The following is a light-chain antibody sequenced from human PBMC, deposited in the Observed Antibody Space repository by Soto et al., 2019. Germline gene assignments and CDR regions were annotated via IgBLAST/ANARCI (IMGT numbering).Light chain of an antibody. CDR3: AAWDDSLSGWV. Sequence: QSVLTQPPSASGTPGQRVTISCSGSSSNIGSNYVYWYQQLPGTAPKRLIYRNNQRPSGVPDRFSGSKSGTSASLAISGLRSEDEADYYCAAWDDSLSGWVFGGGTQLTVL. J-gene: IGLJ3*02. CDR1: SSNIGSNY. V-gene: IGLV1-47*01. CDR2: RNN.